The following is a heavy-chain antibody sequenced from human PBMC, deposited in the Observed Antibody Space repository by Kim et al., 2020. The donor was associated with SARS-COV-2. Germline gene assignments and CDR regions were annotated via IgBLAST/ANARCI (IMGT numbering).Heavy chain of an antibody. J-gene: IGHJ4*02. V-gene: IGHV1-2*06. CDR1: GYTFIDYY. D-gene: IGHD2-2*01. CDR2: ISPSSGGT. Sequence: ASVKVSCKASGYTFIDYYVHWVRQAPGQGLEWIGRISPSSGGTTFAQKFQGRVTMTRETSLNMIYMELSGLTSDDTAVYYCARDLFQRTSNFQCNGFWGQGTLVTVSP. CDR3: ARDLFQRTSNFQCNGF.